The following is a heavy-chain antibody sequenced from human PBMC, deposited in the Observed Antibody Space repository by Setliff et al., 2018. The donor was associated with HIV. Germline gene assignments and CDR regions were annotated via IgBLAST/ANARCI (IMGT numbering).Heavy chain of an antibody. D-gene: IGHD5-12*01. J-gene: IGHJ4*02. V-gene: IGHV3-9*01. CDR1: GFTFDDYA. CDR3: HSGYDTEEQSYFDY. Sequence: PGGSLRLSCAASGFTFDDYAMHWVRQAPGKGLEWVSGISWNSGSIGYADSVKGRVTISRDNAKNTLYLQMNSLRAEDTGVYYCHSGYDTEEQSYFDYWGQGALVTVSS. CDR2: ISWNSGSI.